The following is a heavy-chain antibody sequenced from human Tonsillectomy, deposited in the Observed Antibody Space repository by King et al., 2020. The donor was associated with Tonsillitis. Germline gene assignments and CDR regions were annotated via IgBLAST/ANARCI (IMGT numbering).Heavy chain of an antibody. CDR2: ISGSGGST. CDR3: AKRAGGSGSGFDY. V-gene: IGHV3-23*04. J-gene: IGHJ4*02. CDR1: GFTFSSYA. D-gene: IGHD3-10*01. Sequence: VQLVESGGGLVQPGGSLRLSCAASGFTFSSYAMSWVRQAPGKGLEWVSGISGSGGSTYCADSVKGRFTISRDNSKKTLSLQMNSLRAEGTAVYYCAKRAGGSGSGFDYWGQGALVTVPS.